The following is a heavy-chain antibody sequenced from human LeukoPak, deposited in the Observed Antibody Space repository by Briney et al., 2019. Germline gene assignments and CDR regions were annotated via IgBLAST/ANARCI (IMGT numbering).Heavy chain of an antibody. D-gene: IGHD1-26*01. V-gene: IGHV3-30*02. CDR3: AKGLHEIVGATLYYFDY. CDR2: IRYDGSNK. J-gene: IGHJ4*02. Sequence: PGGSLRLSCAASGFTFSSYGMHWVRQAPGKGLEWVAFIRYDGSNKYYADSVKGRFTISRDNSKNTLYLQMNSLRAEDTAVYYCAKGLHEIVGATLYYFDYWGQGTLVTVSS. CDR1: GFTFSSYG.